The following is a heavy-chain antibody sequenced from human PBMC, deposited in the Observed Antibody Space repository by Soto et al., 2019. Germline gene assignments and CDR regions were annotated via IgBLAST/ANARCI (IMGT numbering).Heavy chain of an antibody. D-gene: IGHD3-10*01. V-gene: IGHV1-18*01. J-gene: IGHJ4*02. CDR2: ISAYTGNT. CDR1: GYTFLTYG. CDR3: ARAGPWVYSGATVDY. Sequence: QVQLVQSGGEVKEPGASVKVSCKTSGYTFLTYGIIWVRQATGQGLEWMGWISAYTGNTNYAQKLHDRVTITTDTSTSTAYLELMDLISDDTDVYYCARAGPWVYSGATVDYWCQGTLVTVSS.